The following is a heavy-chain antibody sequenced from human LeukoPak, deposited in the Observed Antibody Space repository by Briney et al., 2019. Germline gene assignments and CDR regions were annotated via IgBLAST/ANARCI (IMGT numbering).Heavy chain of an antibody. V-gene: IGHV1-69*05. CDR3: ARTPPYYYESSGYYYKYFQH. CDR2: IIPIFSTE. J-gene: IGHJ1*01. D-gene: IGHD3-22*01. Sequence: SVKVSPEPSGGTFCSYAISWVLHAPGLGHVWMGGIIPIFSTENYAQQFQGRVTITTDGSTSTAYMELSSLRSEDTAVYYCARTPPYYYESSGYYYKYFQHWGQGTLVTVSS. CDR1: GGTFCSYA.